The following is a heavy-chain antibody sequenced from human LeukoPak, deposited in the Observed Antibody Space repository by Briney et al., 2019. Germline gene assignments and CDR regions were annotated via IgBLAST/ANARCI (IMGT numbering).Heavy chain of an antibody. CDR3: ASDSAFYYYDSSGYRDAFDI. D-gene: IGHD3-22*01. CDR2: ISSSSSTI. J-gene: IGHJ3*02. Sequence: GGSLRLSCAASGFIFSSYSMNWVRQAPGKGLEWVSYISSSSSTIYYADSVKGRFTISRDNAKNSLYLQMNSLRAEDTAVYYCASDSAFYYYDSSGYRDAFDIWGQGTMVTVSS. V-gene: IGHV3-48*01. CDR1: GFIFSSYS.